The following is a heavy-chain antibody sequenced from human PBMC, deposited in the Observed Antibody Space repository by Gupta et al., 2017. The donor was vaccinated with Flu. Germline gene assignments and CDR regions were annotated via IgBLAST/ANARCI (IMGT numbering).Heavy chain of an antibody. D-gene: IGHD1-1*01. J-gene: IGHJ6*02. V-gene: IGHV3-30*18. CDR3: AKDWKWNHNNHGINV. Sequence: GPGKGLEWVAVTSNDGSSNNYADSVKGRFSISRDNSKNTLGLQMNRLRTEDTDVYYCAKDWKWNHNNHGINVWGQGTTVTVSS. CDR2: TSNDGSSN.